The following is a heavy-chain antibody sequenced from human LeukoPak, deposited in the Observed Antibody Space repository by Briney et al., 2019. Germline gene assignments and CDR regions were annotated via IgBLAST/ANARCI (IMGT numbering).Heavy chain of an antibody. CDR1: GYSITNYW. D-gene: IGHD6-13*01. J-gene: IGHJ4*02. V-gene: IGHV5-51*01. CDR3: ARPRYDNSWEYFDY. Sequence: GESLKISCKGSGYSITNYWIGWVRQMPGKGLEWMGIIYPGDSDTRYRPSFQGKVAISADKSISPAYLQWSSLKASDTAMYYCARPRYDNSWEYFDYWGQGTLVTVSS. CDR2: IYPGDSDT.